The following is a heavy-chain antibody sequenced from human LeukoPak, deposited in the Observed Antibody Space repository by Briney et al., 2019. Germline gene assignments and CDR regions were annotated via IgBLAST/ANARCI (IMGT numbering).Heavy chain of an antibody. CDR3: ARTFTVVTGFDY. D-gene: IGHD4-23*01. V-gene: IGHV4-30-4*08. Sequence: SWVRQPPGKGLEWIGYIYCSGSTYYNPSLKSRVTISVDTSKNQFSLKLSSVTAADTAVYYCARTFTVVTGFDYWGQGTLVTVSS. CDR2: IYCSGST. J-gene: IGHJ4*02.